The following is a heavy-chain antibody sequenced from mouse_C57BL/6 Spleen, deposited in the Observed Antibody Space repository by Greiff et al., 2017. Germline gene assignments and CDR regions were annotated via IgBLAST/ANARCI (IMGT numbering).Heavy chain of an antibody. D-gene: IGHD2-5*01. V-gene: IGHV14-2*01. J-gene: IGHJ2*01. CDR3: ASRGYRNRIPFYFGY. CDR1: GFNIKDYY. Sequence: VQLQQPGAELVKPGASVQLSCTASGFNIKDYYMPWVKQRTEQGLEWIGRIDPEDGETKYAPNFQGKATLTADTSSNTAYLQLSSLTSEDTAVYYCASRGYRNRIPFYFGYWGQGTTLTVAS. CDR2: IDPEDGET.